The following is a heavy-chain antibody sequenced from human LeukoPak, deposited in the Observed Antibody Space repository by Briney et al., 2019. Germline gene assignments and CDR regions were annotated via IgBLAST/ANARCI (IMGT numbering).Heavy chain of an antibody. Sequence: SGGSLRLSCAASGFTVSSSYISWVRQAPGKGLEWVSAIYRGGTTYYADSVRGRFTISRDNSKNTLYLPMNSLRAEDTAMYHCARQTGESTNFDNWGQGTLVTVSS. CDR1: GFTVSSSY. J-gene: IGHJ4*02. CDR2: IYRGGTT. D-gene: IGHD2-2*01. CDR3: ARQTGESTNFDN. V-gene: IGHV3-53*01.